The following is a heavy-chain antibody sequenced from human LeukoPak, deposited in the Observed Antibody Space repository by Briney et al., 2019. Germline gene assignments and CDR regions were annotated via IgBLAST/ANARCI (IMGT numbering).Heavy chain of an antibody. J-gene: IGHJ6*04. D-gene: IGHD2-2*01. Sequence: SDTLSLTCDVPGGSFSGDLWSWIRHSPGKGLEWIGEVNYRGSPHYNPSLESRVTISVDTSKNHLSLKLTSVTPADTALYYCSRSGLTGMREYERADYYYSGMDLWGEGTAVTVLS. CDR1: GGSFSGDL. V-gene: IGHV4-34*01. CDR2: VNYRGSP. CDR3: SRSGLTGMREYERADYYYSGMDL.